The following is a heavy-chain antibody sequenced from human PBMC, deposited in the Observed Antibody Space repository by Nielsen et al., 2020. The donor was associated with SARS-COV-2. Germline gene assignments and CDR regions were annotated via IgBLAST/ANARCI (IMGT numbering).Heavy chain of an antibody. CDR2: IGTAGDT. CDR1: GFTFSSYD. D-gene: IGHD1-26*01. Sequence: GESLKISCAASGFTFSSYDMHWVRQATGKGLEWVSAIGTAGDTYYPGSVKGRFTISRENAKNSLYLQMNSLRAGDTAVYYCARETTIHPYGMDVWGQGTTVTVPS. J-gene: IGHJ6*02. CDR3: ARETTIHPYGMDV. V-gene: IGHV3-13*04.